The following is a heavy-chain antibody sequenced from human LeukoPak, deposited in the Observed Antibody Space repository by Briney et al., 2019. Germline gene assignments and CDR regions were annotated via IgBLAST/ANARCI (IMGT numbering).Heavy chain of an antibody. CDR1: GGSISSYY. CDR3: ARLGVVPYYYYGMDV. J-gene: IGHJ6*02. CDR2: IYYSGST. Sequence: NPSETLSLTCTVSGGSISSYYWSSIRQPPGKGLEWIGYIYYSGSTNYNPSLKSRVTISVDTSKNQFSLKLSSVTAADTAVYYCARLGVVPYYYYGMDVWGQGTTVTVSS. D-gene: IGHD3-3*01. V-gene: IGHV4-59*08.